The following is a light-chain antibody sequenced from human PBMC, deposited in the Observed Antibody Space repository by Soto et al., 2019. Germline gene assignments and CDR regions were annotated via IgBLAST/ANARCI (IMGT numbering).Light chain of an antibody. Sequence: EGVMTQSPATMSVSPGERATLSCRASLSVNTNLAWYQQKPGQPPRLLIYRASTRATGVPARFSGSGSGTEFTLTIGSLQSEDCAIYYCPQYNIWPFTFGPGTKVEIK. CDR3: PQYNIWPFT. CDR2: RAS. CDR1: LSVNTN. V-gene: IGKV3-15*01. J-gene: IGKJ3*01.